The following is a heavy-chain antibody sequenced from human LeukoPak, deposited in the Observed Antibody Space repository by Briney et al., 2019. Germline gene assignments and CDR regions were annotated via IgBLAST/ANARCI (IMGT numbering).Heavy chain of an antibody. CDR3: ARDRHLLWFGELDLGRTYYYYGMDV. CDR2: ISAYNGNT. J-gene: IGHJ6*04. V-gene: IGHV1-18*04. Sequence: ASVKVSCKASGYTFTSYGISWVRQAPGQGLEWMGWISAYNGNTNYAQKLQGRVTMTTDTSTSTDYMELRSLRSDDTAVYYCARDRHLLWFGELDLGRTYYYYGMDVWGKGTTVTVSS. CDR1: GYTFTSYG. D-gene: IGHD3-10*01.